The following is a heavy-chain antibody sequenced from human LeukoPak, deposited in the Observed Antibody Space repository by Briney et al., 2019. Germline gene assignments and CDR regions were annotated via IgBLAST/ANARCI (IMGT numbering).Heavy chain of an antibody. CDR1: GFTFSSYA. J-gene: IGHJ3*02. CDR3: ATEVGSPAIRSAFNI. V-gene: IGHV3-23*01. D-gene: IGHD2-2*01. CDR2: ISGNGDIT. Sequence: GGSLRLSCAASGFTFSSYAMTWVRQAPGKGLEWVSDISGNGDITYYADSVKGRFTISRDNSKNSLYLQMNSLRAEDTAVYYCATEVGSPAIRSAFNIWGQGTMVTVSS.